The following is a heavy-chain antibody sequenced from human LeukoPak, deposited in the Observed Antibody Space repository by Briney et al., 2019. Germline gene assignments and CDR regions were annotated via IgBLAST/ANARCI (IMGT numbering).Heavy chain of an antibody. J-gene: IGHJ4*02. Sequence: GGSQGLSCAASGFTFSSYAMSWVRQAPGEGLEWVALISYDGSNKYYADSVKGRFTISGDNSKNTLYLQMNSLRPEDTAVYYCASLGANFDHWGQGTLVTVSS. CDR1: GFTFSSYA. D-gene: IGHD3-16*01. CDR2: ISYDGSNK. V-gene: IGHV3-30-3*01. CDR3: ASLGANFDH.